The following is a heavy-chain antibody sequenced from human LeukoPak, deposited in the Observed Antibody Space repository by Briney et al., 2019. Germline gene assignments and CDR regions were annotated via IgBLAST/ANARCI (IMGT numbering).Heavy chain of an antibody. CDR2: IYYSGST. CDR1: GGSISSYY. V-gene: IGHV4-59*08. D-gene: IGHD2-15*01. Sequence: SETLSLTCTVSGGSISSYYWSWIRQPPGKGLEWIGYIYYSGSTNYNPSLKSRVTISVDTSKNQFSLKLSSVTAADTAVCYCARQGCSGGSCYSPDTRYAFDIWGQGTMVTVSS. CDR3: ARQGCSGGSCYSPDTRYAFDI. J-gene: IGHJ3*02.